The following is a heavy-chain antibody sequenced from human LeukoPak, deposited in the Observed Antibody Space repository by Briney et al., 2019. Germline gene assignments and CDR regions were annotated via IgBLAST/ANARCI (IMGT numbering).Heavy chain of an antibody. V-gene: IGHV3-21*04. Sequence: GGSLRLSCAASGFTFSRYNVNWVRQAPGKGLEWVSSISSSSTNIYYADSVKGRFTISRDNSKNTLYLQMNSLRAEDTAVYYCAKPYDFWSGYYRIGDYWGQGILVTASS. CDR2: ISSSSTNI. J-gene: IGHJ4*02. D-gene: IGHD3-3*01. CDR1: GFTFSRYN. CDR3: AKPYDFWSGYYRIGDY.